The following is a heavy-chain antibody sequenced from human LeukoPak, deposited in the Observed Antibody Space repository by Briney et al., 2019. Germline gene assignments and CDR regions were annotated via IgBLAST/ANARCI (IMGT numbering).Heavy chain of an antibody. CDR3: ARSHRSTSIRAYGMDV. V-gene: IGHV4-39*07. Sequence: TSETLSLTCTVSGGSISSSSYYWGWIRQPPGKGLEWIGEINHSGSTNYNPSLKSRVTISVDTSKNQFSLKLSSVTAADTAVYYCARSHRSTSIRAYGMDVWGQGTTVTVSS. CDR2: INHSGST. D-gene: IGHD2-2*01. CDR1: GGSISSSSYY. J-gene: IGHJ6*02.